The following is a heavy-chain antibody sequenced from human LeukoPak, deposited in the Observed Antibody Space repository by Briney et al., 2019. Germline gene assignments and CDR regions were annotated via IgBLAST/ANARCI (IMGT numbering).Heavy chain of an antibody. V-gene: IGHV3-53*01. CDR2: IYSGGST. D-gene: IGHD1-14*01. CDR1: GFTVSSNY. J-gene: IGHJ4*02. Sequence: GGSLRLSCAASGFTVSSNYMSWVRQAPGKGLEWVSVIYSGGSTYYADSVKGRFTISRDNSKNTLYLQMNSLRAEDTAVYYCAKTGAWPESYYFDYWGQGTLVTVSS. CDR3: AKTGAWPESYYFDY.